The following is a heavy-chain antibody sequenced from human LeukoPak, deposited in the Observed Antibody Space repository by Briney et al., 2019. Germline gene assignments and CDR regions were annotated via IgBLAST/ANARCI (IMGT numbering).Heavy chain of an antibody. V-gene: IGHV3-64*01. Sequence: GGSLRLSCAASGFTFSTYAMHWVRQAPGKGLEYVSSITSKGDNTFYANSVKGRFTISRDNSKNTLYLQMGSLRAEDMAVYYCARDRSGSGDYWGQGTLVTVSS. D-gene: IGHD2-15*01. CDR3: ARDRSGSGDY. CDR1: GFTFSTYA. CDR2: ITSKGDNT. J-gene: IGHJ4*02.